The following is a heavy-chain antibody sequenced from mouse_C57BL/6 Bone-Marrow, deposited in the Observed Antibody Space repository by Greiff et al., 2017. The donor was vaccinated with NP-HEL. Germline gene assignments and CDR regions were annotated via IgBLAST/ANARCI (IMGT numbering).Heavy chain of an antibody. CDR2: IDPENGDT. CDR3: TTAGSWFAY. J-gene: IGHJ3*01. Sequence: VQLQQSGAELVRPGASVKLSCTASGFNIKDDYMLWVKQRPEQGLEWIGWIDPENGDTEYASKFQGKATITADTSSNTAYLQLSSLTSEDTAVYYCTTAGSWFAYWGQGTLVTVSA. CDR1: GFNIKDDY. V-gene: IGHV14-4*01.